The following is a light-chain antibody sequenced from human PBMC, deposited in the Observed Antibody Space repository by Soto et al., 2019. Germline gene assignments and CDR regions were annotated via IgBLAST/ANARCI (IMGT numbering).Light chain of an antibody. CDR1: SSNIGSNT. V-gene: IGLV1-44*01. CDR2: SNN. Sequence: QSVLTQPPSASGTPGQRVTISCSGSSSNIGSNTVNWYQHLPGTAPKLLIYSNNQRPSGVPDRFSGSKSGTSASLAISGLQSEEEADYYCAAWDDSLNGPGVVFGGGTKVTVL. CDR3: AAWDDSLNGPGVV. J-gene: IGLJ2*01.